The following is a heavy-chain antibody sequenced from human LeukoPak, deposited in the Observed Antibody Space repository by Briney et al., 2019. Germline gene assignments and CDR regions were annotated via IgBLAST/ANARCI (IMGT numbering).Heavy chain of an antibody. CDR3: ARGRVTIAVAGEFDP. Sequence: GESLKISCKGSGYSFTSYRIGWVRQMPGKGLEWMGIIYPGDSDTRYSPSFQGQITISADKSISTAYLQWSSLKASDTAMYYCARGRVTIAVAGEFDPWGQGTLVTVSS. D-gene: IGHD6-19*01. V-gene: IGHV5-51*01. CDR1: GYSFTSYR. J-gene: IGHJ5*02. CDR2: IYPGDSDT.